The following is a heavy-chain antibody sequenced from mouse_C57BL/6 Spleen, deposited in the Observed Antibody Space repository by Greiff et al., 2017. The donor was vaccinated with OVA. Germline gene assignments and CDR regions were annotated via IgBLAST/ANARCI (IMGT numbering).Heavy chain of an antibody. Sequence: QVQLQQSGAELVMPGASVKLSCKASGYTFTSYWMHWVKQRPGQGLEWIGEIDPSDSYTNYNQKFKGKSTLTVDKSSSTAYMQLSSLTSEDSAVYYCARSRGLRQGDYWGQGTTLTVSS. D-gene: IGHD2-4*01. V-gene: IGHV1-69*01. CDR3: ARSRGLRQGDY. CDR2: IDPSDSYT. J-gene: IGHJ2*01. CDR1: GYTFTSYW.